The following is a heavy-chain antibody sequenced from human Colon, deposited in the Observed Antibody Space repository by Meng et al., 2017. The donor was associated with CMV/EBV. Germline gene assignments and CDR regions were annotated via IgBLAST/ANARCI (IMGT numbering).Heavy chain of an antibody. J-gene: IGHJ4*02. CDR3: ARDSGYSSGWYED. V-gene: IGHV3-30*02. CDR1: GFTFNNFG. Sequence: GESLKISCVASGFTFNNFGMHWVRQAPGKGLEWVAFIRFDGNSEYYADSVKGRFIISRDNSKNTVYLQLNSLRVEDTAVYYCARDSGYSSGWYEDWGQGTLVTVSS. CDR2: IRFDGNSE. D-gene: IGHD6-19*01.